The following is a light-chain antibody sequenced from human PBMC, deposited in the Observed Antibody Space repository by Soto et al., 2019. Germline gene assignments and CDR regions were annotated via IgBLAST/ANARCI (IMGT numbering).Light chain of an antibody. CDR3: QQLNSYPIT. Sequence: DLQLTQSPSFLSASVGDRVTITCRASQGINNYLGWYQQKPGKAPKLLIYAASTLQSGVPSRFSGSRSGTEFTLTISSLQPEDFATYYCQQLNSYPITFGPGTKVDI. CDR2: AAS. J-gene: IGKJ3*01. CDR1: QGINNY. V-gene: IGKV1-9*01.